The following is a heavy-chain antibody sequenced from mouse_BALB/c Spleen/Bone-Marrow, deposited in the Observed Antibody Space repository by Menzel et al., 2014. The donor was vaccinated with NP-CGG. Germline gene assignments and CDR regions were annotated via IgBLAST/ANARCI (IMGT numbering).Heavy chain of an antibody. D-gene: IGHD2-14*01. V-gene: IGHV1S130*01. Sequence: QESGSVLVRPGASVKLCCKASGYTFTNSWIHWAKQRPGQGLEWIGEIHPNSGNTNFNEKFKVKATLTVDTSSSTAYVDLSSLTAEDSAVYYCARHHRFSYYFDYRPQSTPLPVS. CDR3: ARHHRFSYYFDY. CDR2: IHPNSGNT. CDR1: GYTFTNSW. J-gene: IGHJ2*01.